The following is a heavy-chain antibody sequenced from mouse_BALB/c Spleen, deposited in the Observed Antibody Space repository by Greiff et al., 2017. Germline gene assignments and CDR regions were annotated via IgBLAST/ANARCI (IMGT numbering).Heavy chain of an antibody. CDR2: ISDGGSYT. Sequence: EVQRVESGGGLVKPGGSLKLSCAASGFTFSDYYMYWVRQTPEKRLEWVATISDGGSYTYYPDSVKGRFTISRDNAKNNLYLQMSSLKSEDTAMYYCASRLFAYWGQGTLVTVSA. J-gene: IGHJ3*01. CDR1: GFTFSDYY. V-gene: IGHV5-4*02. CDR3: ASRLFAY.